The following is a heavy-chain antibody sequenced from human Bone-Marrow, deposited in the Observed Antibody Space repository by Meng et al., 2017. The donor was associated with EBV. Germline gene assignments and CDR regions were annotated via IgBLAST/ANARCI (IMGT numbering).Heavy chain of an antibody. V-gene: IGHV1-69*01. Sequence: QVQLVQSGGEVKKPGSSVKVPCKTSGGTFRSDAVSWVRQAPGQQGLEWIGGLIPMSGVPYFAQKFQGRLTIIADESTSTHYMELSSLRSEDTAMYFCASESGRGFTPDYWGQGTLVTVSS. CDR2: LIPMSGVP. D-gene: IGHD3-10*01. CDR1: GGTFRSDA. J-gene: IGHJ4*02. CDR3: ASESGRGFTPDY.